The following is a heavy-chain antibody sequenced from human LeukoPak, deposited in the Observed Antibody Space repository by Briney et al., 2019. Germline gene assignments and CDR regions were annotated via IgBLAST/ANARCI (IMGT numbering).Heavy chain of an antibody. Sequence: SETLSLTCAVYGGSFSGHYWSWIRQPPGKELEWIGEMDHSGSTNYNPSLKSRVTISVDTSKNQFSLNLSSVTAADMAVYYCARGQGDAWSGYVLNVWGKGTTVTVSS. J-gene: IGHJ6*04. V-gene: IGHV4-34*01. CDR3: ARGQGDAWSGYVLNV. CDR2: MDHSGST. D-gene: IGHD3-3*01. CDR1: GGSFSGHY.